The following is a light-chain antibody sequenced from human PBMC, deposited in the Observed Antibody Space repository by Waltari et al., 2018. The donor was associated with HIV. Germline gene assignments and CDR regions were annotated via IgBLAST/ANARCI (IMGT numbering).Light chain of an antibody. J-gene: IGLJ2*01. CDR3: QTWGPT. Sequence: QLVLTQSPSASASLGASVKLTCTLSSGHSSYAIAWHQQQPEKGPRYLMKLNIDGSHSKGDGIPDRFSGSSSGAERYLTISSLQSEDEADYYCQTWGPTFGGGTKLTVL. V-gene: IGLV4-69*01. CDR2: LNIDGSH. CDR1: SGHSSYA.